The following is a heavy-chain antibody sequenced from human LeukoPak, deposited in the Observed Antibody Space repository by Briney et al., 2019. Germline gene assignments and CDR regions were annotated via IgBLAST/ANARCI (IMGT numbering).Heavy chain of an antibody. CDR3: ARTRGDYWSFDL. J-gene: IGHJ2*01. Sequence: PGGSLRLSCAASGFTFSNYWMHWVRQAPGKGLVWVSRINSDARSTSYADSVKGRFTISRDNAKNTLYLQMNSLRADDTAVYYCARTRGDYWSFDLWGRGTLVTVSS. CDR1: GFTFSNYW. CDR2: INSDARST. V-gene: IGHV3-74*01. D-gene: IGHD2-21*01.